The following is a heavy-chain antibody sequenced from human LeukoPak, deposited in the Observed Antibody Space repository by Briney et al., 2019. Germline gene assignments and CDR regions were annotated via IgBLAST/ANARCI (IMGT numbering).Heavy chain of an antibody. V-gene: IGHV3-7*01. D-gene: IGHD6-19*01. Sequence: GGSLRLSCAASGFTFSSYAMSWVRQAPGKGLEWVANIKQDGSEKYYLDSLEGRFTISRDNAKNSVYLQINRLRAEDTAVYYCARRGTIAVPVFWFDPWGQGTLVTVSS. CDR1: GFTFSSYA. CDR3: ARRGTIAVPVFWFDP. CDR2: IKQDGSEK. J-gene: IGHJ5*02.